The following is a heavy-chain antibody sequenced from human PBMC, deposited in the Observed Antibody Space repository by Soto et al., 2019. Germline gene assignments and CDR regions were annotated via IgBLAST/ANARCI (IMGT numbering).Heavy chain of an antibody. J-gene: IGHJ3*02. CDR2: ISSSSSTI. CDR1: GFTFSSYS. CDR3: ARGLGYCSCCSCYPTLDDFDI. D-gene: IGHD2-15*01. V-gene: IGHV3-48*01. Sequence: PGGSLRLSCAASGFTFSSYSMNWFRQAPGKGLEWVSYISSSSSTIYYADSVKGRFTISRDNAKNSLYLQMNSLRAEDTAVYYCARGLGYCSCCSCYPTLDDFDIWCQATWVTVSS.